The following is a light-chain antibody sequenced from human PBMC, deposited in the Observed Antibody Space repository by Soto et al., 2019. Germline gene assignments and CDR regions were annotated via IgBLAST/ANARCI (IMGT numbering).Light chain of an antibody. CDR2: GTS. Sequence: ETVMTPSPATLSVSPVERATLSCRASQSVSTNLAWYQQKPGQAPRLLIYGTSTRATGIPARFSGSGSGTEFTLTISSLQSEDFAVYCCQQHWNWPQTFGQGTKVDIK. V-gene: IGKV3-15*01. J-gene: IGKJ1*01. CDR3: QQHWNWPQT. CDR1: QSVSTN.